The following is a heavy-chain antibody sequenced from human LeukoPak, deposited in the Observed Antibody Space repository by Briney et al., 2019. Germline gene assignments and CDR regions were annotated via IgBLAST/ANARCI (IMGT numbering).Heavy chain of an antibody. CDR2: IYTSGST. Sequence: PSETLSLTCTVSGGSISSYYWSWIRQPAGKGLEWIGRIYTSGSTNYNPSLKSRGTMSVDTSNNQFSLKLSSVTAADTAVYYCARGKESSGYFYYFDYWGQGTLVTVSS. V-gene: IGHV4-4*07. CDR1: GGSISSYY. CDR3: ARGKESSGYFYYFDY. D-gene: IGHD3-22*01. J-gene: IGHJ4*02.